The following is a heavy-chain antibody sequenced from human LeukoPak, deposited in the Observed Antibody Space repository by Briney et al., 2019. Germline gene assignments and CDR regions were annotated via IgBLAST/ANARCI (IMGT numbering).Heavy chain of an antibody. CDR1: GDSVNSNY. CDR2: IYYSGST. V-gene: IGHV4-59*02. J-gene: IGHJ3*02. D-gene: IGHD1-26*01. Sequence: PSETLSLTCTVSGDSVNSNYWNWIRQPPGKGLEWIGYIYYSGSTSYNPSLKSRVTISVDTSKNHFSLKLSSVTAADTAVYYCARYSGSYPHDAFDIWGQGTMVTVSS. CDR3: ARYSGSYPHDAFDI.